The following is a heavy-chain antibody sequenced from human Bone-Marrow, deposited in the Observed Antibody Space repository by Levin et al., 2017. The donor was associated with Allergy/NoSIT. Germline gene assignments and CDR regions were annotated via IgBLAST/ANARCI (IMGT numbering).Heavy chain of an antibody. CDR3: ARGPDKFWSGYYLAY. CDR1: GGSFSGYY. V-gene: IGHV4-34*01. CDR2: INHSGST. Sequence: GSLRLSCAVYGGSFSGYYWSWIRQPPGKGLEWIGEINHSGSTNYNPSLKSRVTISVDTSKNQFSLKLSSVTAADTAVYYCARGPDKFWSGYYLAYWGQGTLVTVSS. J-gene: IGHJ4*02. D-gene: IGHD3-3*01.